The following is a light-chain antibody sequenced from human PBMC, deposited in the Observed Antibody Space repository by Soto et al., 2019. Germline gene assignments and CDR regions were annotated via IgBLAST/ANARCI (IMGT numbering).Light chain of an antibody. J-gene: IGKJ5*01. CDR3: QQYGSSPIT. CDR1: HSVSSTF. V-gene: IGKV3-20*01. CDR2: GAS. Sequence: DTVLTQSPGTLSLSPGETASLTCSASHSVSSTFLAWYQQKPGQAPRLLIYGASSRATGIPDRFSGSGSGTDFTLTISRLEPEDFAVYYCQQYGSSPITFGQGTRLEIK.